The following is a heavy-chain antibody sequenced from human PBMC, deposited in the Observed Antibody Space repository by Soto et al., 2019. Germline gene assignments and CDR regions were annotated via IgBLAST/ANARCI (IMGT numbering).Heavy chain of an antibody. D-gene: IGHD3-10*01. V-gene: IGHV3-49*04. CDR2: IRSKAYGGTT. CDR3: SSLYGSGPFDY. Sequence: PGVSLRLSCTASGFTFGDYAMTWVRQAPGKGLEWVGFIRSKAYGGTTEYAASVKGRFTISRDDSKSIAYLQMNNLKTEDTAVYYCSSLYGSGPFDYWGQGTLVTVSS. CDR1: GFTFGDYA. J-gene: IGHJ4*02.